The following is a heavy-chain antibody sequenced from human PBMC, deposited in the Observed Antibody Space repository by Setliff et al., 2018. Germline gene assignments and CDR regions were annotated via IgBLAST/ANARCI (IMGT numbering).Heavy chain of an antibody. V-gene: IGHV1-46*01. CDR3: AREGYCSGGSSHRCVYYGMDV. J-gene: IGHJ6*02. CDR2: INPSGGST. D-gene: IGHD2-15*01. CDR1: GYTFTSYY. Sequence: ASVKVSCKASGYTFTSYYMHWVRQAPGQGLEWMGIINPSGGSTSYAQKFQGRVTMTRDTSTSTVYMGLSSLRSEDTAVYYCAREGYCSGGSSHRCVYYGMDVWGQGTTVTVSS.